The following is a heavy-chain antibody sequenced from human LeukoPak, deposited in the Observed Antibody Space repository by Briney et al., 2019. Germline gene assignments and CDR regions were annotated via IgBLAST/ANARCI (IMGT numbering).Heavy chain of an antibody. V-gene: IGHV6-1*01. Sequence: SQTLTLTCAISGDSVSSNSAAWKWIRQSPSRGLEWLGRTYYRSKWYNDYAVSVKSRITINPDTSKNQFSLQLNSVTPEDTAVYYCARVTDFIPGYSSSSRWYFDLWGRGTLVTVSS. CDR3: ARVTDFIPGYSSSSRWYFDL. CDR2: TYYRSKWYN. D-gene: IGHD6-6*01. CDR1: GDSVSSNSAA. J-gene: IGHJ2*01.